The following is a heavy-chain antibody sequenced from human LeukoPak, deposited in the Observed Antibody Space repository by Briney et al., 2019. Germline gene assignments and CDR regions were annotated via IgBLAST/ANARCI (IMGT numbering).Heavy chain of an antibody. CDR2: VYSGGLT. CDR1: GFTFSSYA. D-gene: IGHD3/OR15-3a*01. J-gene: IGHJ6*02. CDR3: VRDRWPGLGDF. V-gene: IGHV3-66*01. Sequence: GGSLRLSCAASGFTFSSYAMSWVRQAPGKGLEWVSTVYSGGLTFYADPVKGRFTISRDNSKNTLYLQMSILRAEDTAVYYCVRDRWPGLGDFWGQGTTVTVSS.